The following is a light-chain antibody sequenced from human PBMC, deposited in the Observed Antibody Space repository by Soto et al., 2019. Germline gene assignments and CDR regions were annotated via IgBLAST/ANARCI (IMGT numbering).Light chain of an antibody. Sequence: DIALTQSPATLSLSPGEEATLSCRASQSVSSDYLAWYQQKPGQAPRLLIYDASNRATGIPARFSGSGSGTDFTLTITSLQSEDFATYYCQQYKSFWTFGQGTKVDIK. V-gene: IGKV3D-20*02. CDR2: DAS. CDR3: QQYKSFWT. J-gene: IGKJ1*01. CDR1: QSVSSDY.